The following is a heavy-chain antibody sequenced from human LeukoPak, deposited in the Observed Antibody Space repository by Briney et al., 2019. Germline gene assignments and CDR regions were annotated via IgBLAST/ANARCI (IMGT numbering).Heavy chain of an antibody. CDR1: GFTFDDYA. CDR3: AKGVVVAPDVTPFDY. V-gene: IGHV3-9*01. D-gene: IGHD2-2*01. Sequence: GGSLRLSCAASGFTFDDYAMHWVRQAPGKGLEWVSGISWNSGSIGYADSVKGRFTISRDNSKNTLHLQMNSLRAEDTAVYYCAKGVVVAPDVTPFDYWGQGTLVTVSS. CDR2: ISWNSGSI. J-gene: IGHJ4*02.